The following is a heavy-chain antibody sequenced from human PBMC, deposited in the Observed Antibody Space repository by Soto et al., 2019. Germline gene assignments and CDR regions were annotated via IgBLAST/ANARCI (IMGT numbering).Heavy chain of an antibody. Sequence: PGGSLRLSCSASGFTFSSYAMHWVRQAQGKGLEYVSAISSNGGSTYYADSVKGRFTISRDNSKNTLYLQMSSLRAEDTAVYYCVKDKPKAPSIADNLQPQQRLDYWGQGTLVTVSS. J-gene: IGHJ4*02. D-gene: IGHD6-6*01. CDR2: ISSNGGST. CDR1: GFTFSSYA. V-gene: IGHV3-64D*08. CDR3: VKDKPKAPSIADNLQPQQRLDY.